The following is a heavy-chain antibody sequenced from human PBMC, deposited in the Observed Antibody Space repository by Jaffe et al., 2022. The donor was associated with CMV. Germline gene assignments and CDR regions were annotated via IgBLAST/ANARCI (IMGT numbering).Heavy chain of an antibody. Sequence: QVQLQESGPGLVKPSQTLSLTCTVSGGSISSGGYYWSWIRQHPGKGLEWIGYIYYSGSTYYNPSLKSRVTISVDTSKNQFSLKLSSVTAADTAVYYCARDLGGYCTNGVCENQYYFDYWGQGTLVTVSS. CDR1: GGSISSGGYY. CDR3: ARDLGGYCTNGVCENQYYFDY. J-gene: IGHJ4*02. CDR2: IYYSGST. D-gene: IGHD2-8*01. V-gene: IGHV4-31*03.